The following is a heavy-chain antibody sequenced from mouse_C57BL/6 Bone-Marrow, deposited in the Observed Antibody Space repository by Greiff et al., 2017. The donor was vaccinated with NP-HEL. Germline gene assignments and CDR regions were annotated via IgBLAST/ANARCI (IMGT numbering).Heavy chain of an antibody. CDR1: GFSLTSYG. D-gene: IGHD2-3*01. CDR3: AKRGPIYDGYFWYFDV. CDR2: IWRGGST. Sequence: QVQLKESGPGLVQPSQSLSITCTVSGFSLTSYGVHWVRQSPGKGLEWLGVIWRGGSTDYNAAFMSRLSITKDNSKSQVFFKMNSLQADDTAIYYCAKRGPIYDGYFWYFDVWGTGTTVTVSS. J-gene: IGHJ1*03. V-gene: IGHV2-5*01.